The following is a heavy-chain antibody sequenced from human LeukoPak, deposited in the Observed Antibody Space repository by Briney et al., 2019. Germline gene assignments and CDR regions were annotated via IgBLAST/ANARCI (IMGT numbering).Heavy chain of an antibody. V-gene: IGHV1-18*01. CDR1: GYTFTSYG. CDR3: ARAYSSSWYYYYYGMDV. CDR2: ISAYNGNT. J-gene: IGHJ6*02. Sequence: ASVKVSCKASGYTFTSYGISWVRQAPGQGLEWMGWISAYNGNTNYAQKFQGRVTMTRNTSISTAYMELSSLRSEDTAVYYCARAYSSSWYYYYYGMDVWGQGTTVTVSS. D-gene: IGHD6-13*01.